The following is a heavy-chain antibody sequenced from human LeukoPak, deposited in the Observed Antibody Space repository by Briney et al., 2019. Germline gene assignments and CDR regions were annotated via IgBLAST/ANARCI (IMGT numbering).Heavy chain of an antibody. CDR1: GLRFSSSA. Sequence: GGSLRLPCTVSGLRFSSSAMSWVRQATGKGLEWVSAISGTGGSTYYAASVKGRFTISRDNSKNTVYLQMNGLRAEDTAVYYCANGKGYFEFWGQGTLVTVSS. CDR3: ANGKGYFEF. J-gene: IGHJ4*02. D-gene: IGHD3-9*01. CDR2: ISGTGGST. V-gene: IGHV3-23*01.